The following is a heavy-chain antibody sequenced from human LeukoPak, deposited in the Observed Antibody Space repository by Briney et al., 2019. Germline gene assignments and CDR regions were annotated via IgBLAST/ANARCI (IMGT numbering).Heavy chain of an antibody. D-gene: IGHD3-22*01. CDR3: ARDIIRDSTGSWFDP. Sequence: SETLSLTCTVSGGSITGYYWSWIRQPAGKGLEWIGRMYFSGSTNYNPSLKSRVTMSLGTSKNQFSLKLSSVTASDTAVYYCARDIIRDSTGSWFDPWGQGTLVTVSS. J-gene: IGHJ5*02. CDR2: MYFSGST. CDR1: GGSITGYY. V-gene: IGHV4-4*07.